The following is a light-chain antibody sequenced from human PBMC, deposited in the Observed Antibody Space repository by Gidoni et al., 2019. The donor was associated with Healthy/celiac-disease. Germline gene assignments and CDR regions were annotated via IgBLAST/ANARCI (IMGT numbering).Light chain of an antibody. CDR2: DAS. V-gene: IGKV3-11*01. CDR3: QQRSNWPPYT. Sequence: EIVLTQSPATLSLSPGERATLSCRASQSVSSYLAWYQQKPGQAPRLLIYDASSGSGTDFTLTISSLEPEDFAVYYCQQRSNWPPYTFGQGTKLKIK. J-gene: IGKJ2*01. CDR1: QSVSSY.